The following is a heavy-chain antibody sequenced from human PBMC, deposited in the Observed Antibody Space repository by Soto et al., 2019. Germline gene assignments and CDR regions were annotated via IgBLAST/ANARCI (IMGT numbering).Heavy chain of an antibody. D-gene: IGHD3-22*01. V-gene: IGHV3-23*01. CDR3: AKDLYYYDSSGYYHPYFDY. CDR2: ISGSGGST. CDR1: GFTFNSYA. J-gene: IGHJ4*02. Sequence: GGSLRLSCAASGFTFNSYAMSWVRQAPGKGLEWVSAISGSGGSTYYADSVKGRFTISRDNSKNTLYLQMNSLRAEDTAVYYCAKDLYYYDSSGYYHPYFDYWGQGTLVTVSS.